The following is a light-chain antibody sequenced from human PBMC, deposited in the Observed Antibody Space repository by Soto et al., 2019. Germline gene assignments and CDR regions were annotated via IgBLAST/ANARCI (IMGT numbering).Light chain of an antibody. CDR1: SSNIGGNS. CDR3: ATWDDSLNGFYV. Sequence: QSALTQPPSVSAAPGQRVTISCSGSSSNIGGNSVSWYQQLPGTAPKLLIYDDDQRPSGIPDRFSGSKSGTSATLGITGFQTGDEADYFCATWDDSLNGFYVFGTGTKVTV. CDR2: DDD. V-gene: IGLV1-51*01. J-gene: IGLJ1*01.